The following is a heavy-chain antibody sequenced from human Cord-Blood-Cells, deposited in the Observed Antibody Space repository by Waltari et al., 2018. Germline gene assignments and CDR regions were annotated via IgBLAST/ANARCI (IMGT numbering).Heavy chain of an antibody. D-gene: IGHD4-17*01. V-gene: IGHV4-34*01. CDR1: GGSFRGYY. J-gene: IGHJ5*02. CDR3: ARGEKMTTVTTSYNWFDP. CDR2: INHSGST. Sequence: QVQLQQWGAGLLKPSATLSLTCAVYGGSFRGYYWSWHRQPPGKGLEWIGEINHSGSTNYNPSLKRQVTISVDTSKNQFSLKLSSVTAADTAVYYCARGEKMTTVTTSYNWFDPWGQGTLVTVSS.